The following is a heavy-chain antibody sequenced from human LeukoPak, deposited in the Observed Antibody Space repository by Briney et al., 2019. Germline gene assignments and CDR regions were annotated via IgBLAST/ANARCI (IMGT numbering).Heavy chain of an antibody. J-gene: IGHJ4*02. Sequence: PGGSLRLSCAASGFTFSDSAIHWVRQASGKGLEWVGRIRGKGFSEPPAYAASVKDRFTISRDDSESTAYLQMNSLKAEDTAVYYCASAGSGLYWGQGTLVTVSS. CDR1: GFTFSDSA. V-gene: IGHV3-73*01. CDR2: IRGKGFSEPP. CDR3: ASAGSGLY. D-gene: IGHD6-19*01.